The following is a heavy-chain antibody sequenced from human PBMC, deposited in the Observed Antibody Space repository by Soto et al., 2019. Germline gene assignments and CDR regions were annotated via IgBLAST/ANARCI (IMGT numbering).Heavy chain of an antibody. CDR3: AKDKGYNWNDVAAFDI. D-gene: IGHD1-20*01. CDR1: GFTFHDFA. CDR2: ISWNSGSM. J-gene: IGHJ3*02. V-gene: IGHV3-9*01. Sequence: VQLVESGGGLVQPGKPLRISCAASGFTFHDFAMHWVRQAPGKGLEWVSGISWNSGSMGYADSVNGRVTISRDNAMNSLYLQMNGLRAEDTALYYCAKDKGYNWNDVAAFDIWGQGTMVTVSS.